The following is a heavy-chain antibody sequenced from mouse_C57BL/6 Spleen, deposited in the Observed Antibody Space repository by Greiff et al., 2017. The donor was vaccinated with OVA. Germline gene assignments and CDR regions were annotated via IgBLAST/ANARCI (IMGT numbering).Heavy chain of an antibody. CDR1: GFTFSSYA. V-gene: IGHV5-4*01. CDR3: AREDGGDY. Sequence: EVHLVESGGGLVKPGGSLKLSCAASGFTFSSYAMSWVRQTPEKRLEWVATISDGGSYTYYPDNVKGRFTISRDNAKNNLYLQMSHLKSEDTAMYYCAREDGGDYWGQGTTLTVSS. CDR2: ISDGGSYT. J-gene: IGHJ2*01. D-gene: IGHD1-1*02.